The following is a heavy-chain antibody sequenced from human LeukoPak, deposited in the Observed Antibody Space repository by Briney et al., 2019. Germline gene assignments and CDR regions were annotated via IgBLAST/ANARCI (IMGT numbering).Heavy chain of an antibody. CDR2: FHPSEFTA. CDR1: GYTFTSYG. V-gene: IGHV1-46*01. J-gene: IGHJ4*02. Sequence: GASVKVSCKASGYTFTSYGISWVRQAPGQGLEWMGIFHPSEFTARYAQKFQDRITLTGDMSTRTLFMELSGLTSEDTALYYCVRDYVTKWTFDYWGQGTLVTVS. D-gene: IGHD1-26*01. CDR3: VRDYVTKWTFDY.